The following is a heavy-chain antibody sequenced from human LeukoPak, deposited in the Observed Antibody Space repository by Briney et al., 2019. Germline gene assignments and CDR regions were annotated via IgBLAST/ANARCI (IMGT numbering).Heavy chain of an antibody. CDR1: GFTVSSNC. V-gene: IGHV3-53*01. CDR3: ARRAGDYSHPYDY. Sequence: PPGGSLRLSCAASGFTVSSNCMSWVRQAPGKGPEWVSFIYSGGSTYYEDSVKGRFAISRDNSKNTLYLQMNSLRAEDTAVYYCARRAGDYSHPYDYWGQGTLVTVSS. J-gene: IGHJ4*02. CDR2: IYSGGST. D-gene: IGHD3-22*01.